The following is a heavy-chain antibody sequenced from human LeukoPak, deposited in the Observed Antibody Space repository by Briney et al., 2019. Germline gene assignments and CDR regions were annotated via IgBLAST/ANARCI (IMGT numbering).Heavy chain of an antibody. V-gene: IGHV4-59*01. D-gene: IGHD3-22*01. J-gene: IGHJ4*02. CDR3: ARGPYDSSGYYYV. Sequence: SETLSLTCTVSGASISSYYWSWIRQPPGKGLEWIGYIYYSGSTNYNPSLKSRVTISVDTSKNQFSLKLSSVTAADTAVYYCARGPYDSSGYYYVWGQGTLVTVSS. CDR2: IYYSGST. CDR1: GASISSYY.